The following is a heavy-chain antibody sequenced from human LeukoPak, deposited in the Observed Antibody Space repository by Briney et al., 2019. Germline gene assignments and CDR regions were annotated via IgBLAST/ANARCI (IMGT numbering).Heavy chain of an antibody. D-gene: IGHD5-12*01. V-gene: IGHV3-48*03. CDR2: ISSSGSTI. J-gene: IGHJ4*02. CDR3: ARDQKARGYPAGGDY. Sequence: GGSLRLSCAASGFPFSSYEMNWVRQAPGKGLEWVSYISSSGSTIYYADSVKGRFTISRDNAKNSLYLQMNSLRAEDTAVYYCARDQKARGYPAGGDYWGQRTLVTVSS. CDR1: GFPFSSYE.